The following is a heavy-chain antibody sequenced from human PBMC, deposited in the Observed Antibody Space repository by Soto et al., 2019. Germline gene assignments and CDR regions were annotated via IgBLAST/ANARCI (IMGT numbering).Heavy chain of an antibody. CDR2: IWYDGSHK. D-gene: IGHD6-13*01. V-gene: IGHV3-33*06. CDR3: VKSSDGGSRGRGDL. CDR1: GFTFRNHG. J-gene: IGHJ5*02. Sequence: QVQLVESGGGVVERGGALRLSCAASGFTFRNHGMHWVRQAPGKGLEWLTVIWYDGSHKYYADSVKGRFTTSRDNSENTLSLEMNSLRAEDTAVYYCVKSSDGGSRGRGDLWGQGTLVTVSS.